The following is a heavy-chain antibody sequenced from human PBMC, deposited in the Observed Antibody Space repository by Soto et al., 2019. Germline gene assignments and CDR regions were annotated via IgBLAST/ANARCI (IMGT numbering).Heavy chain of an antibody. CDR1: GYTFTSYY. D-gene: IGHD4-17*01. Sequence: QVQLVQSGAEVKKPGASVKVSCKASGYTFTSYYMHWVRQAPGQGLEWMGIINPSGGSTSYAQKFQGRVPMNRDTSTSTVYVELSSLRSEDTAVYYCARTVTPLYYYGMDVWGQGTTVTVSS. J-gene: IGHJ6*02. V-gene: IGHV1-46*01. CDR3: ARTVTPLYYYGMDV. CDR2: INPSGGST.